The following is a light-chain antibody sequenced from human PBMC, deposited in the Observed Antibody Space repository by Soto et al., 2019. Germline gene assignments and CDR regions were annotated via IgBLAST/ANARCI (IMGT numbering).Light chain of an antibody. V-gene: IGLV2-8*01. Sequence: QSALTQPRSASGSSGQSVTISCTGTSSDIGRYNFVSWYRQHPGKAPKLMLYEVSKRPSGVPDRFSGSKSGNTASLTVSGLQAEDEADYHCSSYAGNNNVVFGGGTKLTVL. CDR3: SSYAGNNNVV. CDR2: EVS. CDR1: SSDIGRYNF. J-gene: IGLJ2*01.